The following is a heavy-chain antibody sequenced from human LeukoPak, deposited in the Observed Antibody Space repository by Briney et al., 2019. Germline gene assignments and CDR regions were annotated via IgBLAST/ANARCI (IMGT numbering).Heavy chain of an antibody. CDR2: INNDGSST. D-gene: IGHD3-10*01. Sequence: GGSLRLSCGASGFTFSSYWMHWVRQAPGKGLVWVSRINNDGSSTSYADSVQGRFTISRGNAKNTLYLQMNSLRAEDTALYYCARVARGDYYYYYMDVWGKGTTVTVSS. J-gene: IGHJ6*03. CDR1: GFTFSSYW. CDR3: ARVARGDYYYYYMDV. V-gene: IGHV3-74*01.